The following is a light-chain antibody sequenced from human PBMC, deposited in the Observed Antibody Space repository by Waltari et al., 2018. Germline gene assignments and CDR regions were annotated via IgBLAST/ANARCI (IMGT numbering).Light chain of an antibody. J-gene: IGKJ5*01. CDR3: QQSSNWPKIT. Sequence: EIVLTQSPATLSLSPGERATLSCRASQSVSSFLAWYQHKPGQAPRLLIDDASNRATGIPARFSGSGSGTDFTLTISSLEPEDFAVYYCQQSSNWPKITFGQGTRLEIK. CDR1: QSVSSF. V-gene: IGKV3-11*01. CDR2: DAS.